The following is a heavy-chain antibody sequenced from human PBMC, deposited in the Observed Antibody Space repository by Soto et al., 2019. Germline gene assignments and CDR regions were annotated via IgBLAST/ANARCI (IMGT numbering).Heavy chain of an antibody. Sequence: GASVKVSCKASGNTLASHGFSWVRQAPGQGLEWMGWISGFNGQTNYALKFQGRVTLTTDTSTSTAYMELRSLRSDDTAVHFCARVDPRGVAVVRDYWGQGTLVTVSS. CDR1: GNTLASHG. CDR2: ISGFNGQT. V-gene: IGHV1-18*01. CDR3: ARVDPRGVAVVRDY. J-gene: IGHJ4*02. D-gene: IGHD3-10*01.